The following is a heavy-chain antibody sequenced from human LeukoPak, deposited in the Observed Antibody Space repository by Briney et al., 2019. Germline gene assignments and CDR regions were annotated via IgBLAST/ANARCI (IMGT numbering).Heavy chain of an antibody. Sequence: PGGSLRLSCAASGFTFSSYAMSWVRQAPGKGLEWVAVIWYDGSNKYYADSVKGRFTISRDNSKNTLYLQMNSLRAEDTAVYYCARDSFVGGGSYFDYWGQGTLVTVSS. CDR1: GFTFSSYA. D-gene: IGHD1-26*01. J-gene: IGHJ4*02. V-gene: IGHV3-33*08. CDR2: IWYDGSNK. CDR3: ARDSFVGGGSYFDY.